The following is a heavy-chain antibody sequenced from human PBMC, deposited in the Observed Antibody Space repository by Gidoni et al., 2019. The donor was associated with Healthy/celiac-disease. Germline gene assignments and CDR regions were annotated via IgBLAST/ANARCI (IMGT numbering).Heavy chain of an antibody. J-gene: IGHJ3*02. Sequence: QVQLQESGPGLVKPSQTLSLTCTVTGGSISSGGYYWSWIRPHPGKGLEWIGYIYYSGSTYYNPSLKSRVTISVDTSKNQFSLKLSSVTAADTAVYYCARDLSGPNAFDIWGQGTMVTVSS. V-gene: IGHV4-31*03. CDR3: ARDLSGPNAFDI. D-gene: IGHD3-3*01. CDR2: IYYSGST. CDR1: GGSISSGGYY.